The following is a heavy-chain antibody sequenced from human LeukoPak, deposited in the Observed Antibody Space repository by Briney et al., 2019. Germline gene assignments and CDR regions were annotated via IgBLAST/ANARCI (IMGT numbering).Heavy chain of an antibody. V-gene: IGHV3-23*01. CDR3: ATAAGTSETQAPSDY. Sequence: GGSLRLSCAASGFTFSSYAMSWVRQAPGKGLEWVSAISGSGGSTYYADSVKGRFTISRDNSKNTLYLLMNSLRAEDTAVYYCATAAGTSETQAPSDYWGQGTLVTVSS. J-gene: IGHJ4*02. CDR2: ISGSGGST. CDR1: GFTFSSYA. D-gene: IGHD6-13*01.